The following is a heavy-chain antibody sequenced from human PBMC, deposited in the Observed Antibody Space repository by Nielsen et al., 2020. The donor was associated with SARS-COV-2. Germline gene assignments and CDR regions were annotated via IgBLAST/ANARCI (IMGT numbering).Heavy chain of an antibody. V-gene: IGHV3-15*01. CDR3: STEGYGYGYHGFDM. J-gene: IGHJ3*02. Sequence: GESLKISCGASGFTLTNAWMSWVRQAPGKGLEWVGRIKRKADGETTLYAPPVKDRFSISRDESQNTLYLQMNSLTIEDTAVYYCSTEGYGYGYHGFDMWGQGTLVTVSS. D-gene: IGHD5-18*01. CDR2: IKRKADGETT. CDR1: GFTLTNAW.